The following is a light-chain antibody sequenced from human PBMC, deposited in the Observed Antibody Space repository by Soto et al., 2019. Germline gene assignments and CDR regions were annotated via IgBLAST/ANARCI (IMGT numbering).Light chain of an antibody. CDR2: GAS. CDR3: QQYGNSPLT. CDR1: QSGSGSY. Sequence: EIVLTQSPGTLSLSPGDRATLSCRASQSGSGSYLAWYQQKPGQAPRLLISGASRRATGVPDRFSGSGSGTDFTLTISSLEPDDLAVYYCQQYGNSPLTFGGGTKVEIK. V-gene: IGKV3-20*01. J-gene: IGKJ4*01.